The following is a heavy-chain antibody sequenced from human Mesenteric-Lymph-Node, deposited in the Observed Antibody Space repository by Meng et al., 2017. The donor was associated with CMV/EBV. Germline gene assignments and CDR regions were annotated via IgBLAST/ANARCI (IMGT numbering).Heavy chain of an antibody. Sequence: GSLRLSCTVSGASITMYYWSWIRQPPGKGLEWIGYIFYSGSNYNPSLKSRVPLSLDTARNQLSLSLSSVTAADTAVYYCARQKQVVRFGEVYNYGMDVWGQGTTVTVSS. CDR3: ARQKQVVRFGEVYNYGMDV. D-gene: IGHD6-6*01. J-gene: IGHJ6*02. V-gene: IGHV4-59*01. CDR1: GASITMYY. CDR2: IFYSGS.